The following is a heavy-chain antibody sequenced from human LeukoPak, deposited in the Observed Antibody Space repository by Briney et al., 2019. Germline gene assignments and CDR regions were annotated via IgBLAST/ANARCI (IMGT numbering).Heavy chain of an antibody. CDR1: GYTFTNHD. V-gene: IGHV1-8*01. J-gene: IGHJ3*02. CDR3: AKSAKYCSAGSCYSGAFDI. CDR2: MNPNSSAT. D-gene: IGHD2-15*01. Sequence: ASVKVSCKTSGYTFTNHDINWVRQATGQGLEYMGWMNPNSSATGFAQKFQGRVTMTRNTSISTAYMELSSLTSEDTAVYYCAKSAKYCSAGSCYSGAFDIWGQGTTVIVSS.